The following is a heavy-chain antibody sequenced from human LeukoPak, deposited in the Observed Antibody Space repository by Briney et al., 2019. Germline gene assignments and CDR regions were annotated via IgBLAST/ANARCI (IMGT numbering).Heavy chain of an antibody. CDR1: GRPISSYY. D-gene: IGHD2-2*01. Sequence: TSETLSLTCAVSGRPISSYYWGGIRQPPGKGWEWVVSIYYRGRTSHNPSLKGRITISEDTSKLQFSLKLASATAADTAVYYCARDITDMPARGYFDYWGQGTLVTVFS. J-gene: IGHJ4*02. CDR2: IYYRGRT. V-gene: IGHV4-59*01. CDR3: ARDITDMPARGYFDY.